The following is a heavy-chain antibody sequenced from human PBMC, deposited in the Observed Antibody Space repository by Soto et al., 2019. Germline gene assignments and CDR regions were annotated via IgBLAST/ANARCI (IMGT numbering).Heavy chain of an antibody. V-gene: IGHV4-34*01. CDR1: GGSFSGYY. CDR2: INHSGST. Sequence: PSETLSLTCAVYGGSFSGYYWSWIRQPPGKGLEWIGEINHSGSTNYNPSLKSRVTISVDTSKNQFSLKLSSVTAADTAVYYCARQSTDSSGYYSAAFAIWGQGTIATVSS. CDR3: ARQSTDSSGYYSAAFAI. J-gene: IGHJ3*02. D-gene: IGHD3-22*01.